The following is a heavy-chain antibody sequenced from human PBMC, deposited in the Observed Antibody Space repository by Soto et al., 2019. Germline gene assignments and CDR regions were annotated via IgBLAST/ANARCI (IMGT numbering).Heavy chain of an antibody. V-gene: IGHV1-3*01. CDR3: ARGIATGQLDP. Sequence: ASVKVSCKASGYTFTRYTMNWVRQAPGQRLEWMGWINPGNGSTKSSQKFQDRVIITRDTFASTAYMDLSSLRSEDTAVYYCARGIATGQLDPWGQGTLVTVSS. CDR2: INPGNGST. J-gene: IGHJ5*02. CDR1: GYTFTRYT. D-gene: IGHD2-15*01.